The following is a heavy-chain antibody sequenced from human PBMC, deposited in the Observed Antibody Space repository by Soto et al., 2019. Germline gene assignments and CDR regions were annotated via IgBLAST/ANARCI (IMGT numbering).Heavy chain of an antibody. Sequence: SETLSLTCTVSGGSISSYYWSWIRQPPGKGLAWIGYIYDSGSTNYNPSLKSRVTISVDTSKNQFSLKLTSVTAADTAVYYCAAPPRYWGQGTLVTVSS. CDR1: GGSISSYY. CDR3: AAPPRY. J-gene: IGHJ4*02. V-gene: IGHV4-59*01. D-gene: IGHD6-6*01. CDR2: IYDSGST.